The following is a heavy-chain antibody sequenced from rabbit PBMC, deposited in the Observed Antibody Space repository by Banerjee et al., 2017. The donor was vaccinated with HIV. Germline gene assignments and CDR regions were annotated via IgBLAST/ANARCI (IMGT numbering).Heavy chain of an antibody. CDR2: MYVGSSGST. Sequence: QSLEESGGDLVKPGASLTLTCTASGFSFSSNYYMCWVRQTPGKGLEWIACMYVGSSGSTYYATWAKGRFTISRTSSTTVTLQMTSLTAADTATYFCARDSYDDYGDYPYYFNLWGQGTLVTIS. V-gene: IGHV1S40*01. CDR3: ARDSYDDYGDYPYYFNL. CDR1: GFSFSSNYY. J-gene: IGHJ4*01. D-gene: IGHD2-1*01.